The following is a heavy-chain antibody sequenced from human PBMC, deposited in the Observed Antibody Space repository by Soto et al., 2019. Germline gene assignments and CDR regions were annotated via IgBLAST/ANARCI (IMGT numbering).Heavy chain of an antibody. V-gene: IGHV3-9*01. D-gene: IGHD4-17*01. CDR3: TKVQFADYVASNSIWYFDL. Sequence: EVQLVESGGGLVQPGRSLRLSCAASGFTFHNCAMHWVRQAPGKGLEWVSGISWNSGSIAYADSVKGRFTISRDNAKNSLYLQMNSLRVEDTALYYCTKVQFADYVASNSIWYFDLWGRGTLVTVSS. CDR2: ISWNSGSI. CDR1: GFTFHNCA. J-gene: IGHJ2*01.